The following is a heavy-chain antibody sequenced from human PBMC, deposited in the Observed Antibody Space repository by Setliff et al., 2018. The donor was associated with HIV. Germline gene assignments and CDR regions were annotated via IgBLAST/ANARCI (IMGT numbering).Heavy chain of an antibody. D-gene: IGHD6-13*01. Sequence: SETLSLTCSVSGDSISAYYWTWIRQSPGKGLEWIGWIYKNGNTNYNPSLTSRLTISVDTSKNQFSLKLSSVTAADTAVYYCAARKLSAAAFDYWGQGSLVTV. CDR3: AARKLSAAAFDY. CDR2: IYKNGNT. V-gene: IGHV4-4*09. J-gene: IGHJ4*02. CDR1: GDSISAYY.